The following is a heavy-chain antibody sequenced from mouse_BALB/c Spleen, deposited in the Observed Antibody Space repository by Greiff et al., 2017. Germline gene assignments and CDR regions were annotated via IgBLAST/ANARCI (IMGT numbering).Heavy chain of an antibody. Sequence: VQLQQSGAELVKPGASVKLSCKASGYTFTSYWMHWVKQRPGQGLEWIGAINPSNGRTNYNEKFKSKATLTVDKSSSTAYMQLSSLTSEDSAVYYCSRRGPYYYALDYWGQGTPVTVSA. CDR3: SRRGPYYYALDY. CDR2: INPSNGRT. J-gene: IGHJ4*01. D-gene: IGHD3-3*01. V-gene: IGHV1S81*02. CDR1: GYTFTSYW.